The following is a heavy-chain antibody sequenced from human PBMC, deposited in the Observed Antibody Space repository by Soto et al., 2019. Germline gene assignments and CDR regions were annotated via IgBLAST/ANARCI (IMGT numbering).Heavy chain of an antibody. CDR2: IYYSGST. CDR3: ASHVEYSSSSGFDY. Sequence: SETLSLTCTVSGGSISSSSYYWGWIRHPPGKGLEWIGSIYYSGSTYYNPSLKSRVTISVDTSKNQFSLKLSSVTAADTAVYYCASHVEYSSSSGFDYWGQGTLVTVSS. CDR1: GGSISSSSYY. V-gene: IGHV4-39*01. J-gene: IGHJ4*02. D-gene: IGHD6-6*01.